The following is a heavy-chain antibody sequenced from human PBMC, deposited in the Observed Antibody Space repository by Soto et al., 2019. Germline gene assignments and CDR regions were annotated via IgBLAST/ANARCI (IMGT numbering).Heavy chain of an antibody. D-gene: IGHD2-2*01. J-gene: IGHJ5*02. V-gene: IGHV3-23*01. Sequence: GGSLRLSCAASGFTFSSYAMSWVRQAPGKGLEWVSAISGSGGSTYYADSVKGRFTISRDNSKNTLYLQMNSLRAEDTAVYYCAKGGAQLLHYNWFDPWGQGTLVTVSS. CDR1: GFTFSSYA. CDR2: ISGSGGST. CDR3: AKGGAQLLHYNWFDP.